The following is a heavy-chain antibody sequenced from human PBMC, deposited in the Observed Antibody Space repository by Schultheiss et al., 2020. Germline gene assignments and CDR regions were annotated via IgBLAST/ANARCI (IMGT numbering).Heavy chain of an antibody. CDR1: GFTFSSYA. D-gene: IGHD6-19*01. CDR3: ARDRYRHSSGWFLDY. V-gene: IGHV3-30*03. J-gene: IGHJ4*02. CDR2: ISYDGSNK. Sequence: GGSLRLSCAASGFTFSSYAMSWVRQAPGKGLEWVAVISYDGSNKYYADSVKGRFTISRDNSKNTLYLQMNSLRAEDTAVYYCARDRYRHSSGWFLDYWGQGTLVTGSS.